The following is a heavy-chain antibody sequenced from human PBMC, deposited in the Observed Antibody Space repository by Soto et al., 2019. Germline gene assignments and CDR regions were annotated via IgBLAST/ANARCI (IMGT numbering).Heavy chain of an antibody. Sequence: SETLSLTCTVSGGSISSGGYYWSWIRQHPGKGLEWIGYIYYSGSTYYNPSLKSRVTISVDTSKNQFSLKLSSVTAADTAVYYCARERGQWFGESITTGFERSHNWFDPWGQGTLVTVSS. V-gene: IGHV4-31*03. CDR1: GGSISSGGYY. CDR2: IYYSGST. D-gene: IGHD3-10*01. J-gene: IGHJ5*02. CDR3: ARERGQWFGESITTGFERSHNWFDP.